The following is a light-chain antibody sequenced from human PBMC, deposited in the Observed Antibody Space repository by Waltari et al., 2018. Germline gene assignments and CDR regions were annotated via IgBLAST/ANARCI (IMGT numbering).Light chain of an antibody. CDR3: QQSYSTPWT. J-gene: IGKJ1*01. Sequence: DIQMPPSPSSLSASVGDRVTITCRASQSISSYLNWYHQKPGKAPKLLIYAASSLQSGVPSRFSGSGSGTDFTLTISSLQPEDFATYYCQQSYSTPWTFGQGTKVEIK. CDR1: QSISSY. V-gene: IGKV1-39*01. CDR2: AAS.